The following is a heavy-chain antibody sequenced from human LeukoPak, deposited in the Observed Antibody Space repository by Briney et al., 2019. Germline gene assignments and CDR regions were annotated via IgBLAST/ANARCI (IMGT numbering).Heavy chain of an antibody. D-gene: IGHD3-9*01. CDR3: AKGLRYFDWFGTFDY. V-gene: IGHV3-23*01. CDR2: ISGSGGST. J-gene: IGHJ4*02. Sequence: GSLRLSCAASGFTFSSYAMSWVRQAPGKGLEWVSAISGSGGSTYYADSVKGRFTISRDNSKNTLYLQMNSLRAEDTAVYYCAKGLRYFDWFGTFDYWGQGTLVTVSS. CDR1: GFTFSSYA.